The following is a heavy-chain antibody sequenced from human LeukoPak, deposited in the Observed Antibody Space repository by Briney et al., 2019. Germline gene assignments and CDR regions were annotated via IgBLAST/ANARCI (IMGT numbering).Heavy chain of an antibody. Sequence: SETLSLTCAVSGYSISSGCYWGWIRQPPGKGLEWIGSIYHSGSTYYNPSLKSRVTISVDTSKNQFSLKLSSVTAADTAVYYCARVGRYCSGGSCFTRYYFDYWGHGTLVTVSS. D-gene: IGHD2-15*01. CDR1: GYSISSGCY. J-gene: IGHJ4*01. V-gene: IGHV4-38-2*01. CDR2: IYHSGST. CDR3: ARVGRYCSGGSCFTRYYFDY.